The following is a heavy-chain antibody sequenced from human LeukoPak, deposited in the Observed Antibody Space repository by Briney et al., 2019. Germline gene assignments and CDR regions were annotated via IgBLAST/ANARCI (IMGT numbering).Heavy chain of an antibody. CDR2: ISSSSSYI. Sequence: KPGGSLRLSCAASRFTFSSYSMNWVRQAPGKGLEWVSSISSSSSYIYYADSVKGRLTISRDNAKNSLYLQMNSLRAEDTAVYYCAREMAAAGTVWGQGTLVTVSS. CDR1: RFTFSSYS. CDR3: AREMAAAGTV. D-gene: IGHD6-13*01. J-gene: IGHJ4*02. V-gene: IGHV3-21*01.